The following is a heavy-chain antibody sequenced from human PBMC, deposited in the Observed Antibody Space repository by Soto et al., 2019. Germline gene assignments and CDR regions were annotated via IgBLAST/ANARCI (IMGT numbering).Heavy chain of an antibody. CDR2: IYNRGST. D-gene: IGHD6-19*01. V-gene: IGHV4-4*02. CDR3: AREPTSGYSSGWDGWFDP. CDR1: GGSISSSNW. Sequence: QVQLQESGPGLVKPSGTLSLTCAVSGGSISSSNWWRWLRQPREKRLGWIGEIYNRGSTNYNPSLQSRVTISVDKSKNQFSLKMSSVTAADTAVYYCAREPTSGYSSGWDGWFDPWGQGTLVTVSS. J-gene: IGHJ5*02.